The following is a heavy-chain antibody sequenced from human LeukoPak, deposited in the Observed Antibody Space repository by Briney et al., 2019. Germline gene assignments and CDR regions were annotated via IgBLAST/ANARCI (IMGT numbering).Heavy chain of an antibody. CDR1: GYTFTGYY. CDR3: ARCPGLAYYYYYMDV. CDR2: INPNSGGT. J-gene: IGHJ6*03. V-gene: IGHV1-2*02. Sequence: ASVKVSCKASGYTFTGYYMHWVRQAPGQGLEWMGWINPNSGGTNYAQKFQGRVTMTRDTSISTAYMELSRLRSDDTAVYYCARCPGLAYYYYYMDVWGKGTTVTVSS. D-gene: IGHD3-10*01.